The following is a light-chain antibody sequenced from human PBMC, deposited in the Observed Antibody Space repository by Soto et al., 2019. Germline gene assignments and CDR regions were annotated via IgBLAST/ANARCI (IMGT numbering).Light chain of an antibody. J-gene: IGKJ5*01. Sequence: EIVLTQSPATLSLSPGERATLSCRASQSVSSYLAWYQQKPGQAPRLLIYDASNRATGIPARFSGSWSGTDFTLTISSLEPEDFAVYYCQQRSDWPFITFGQGTRLEIK. V-gene: IGKV3-11*01. CDR1: QSVSSY. CDR3: QQRSDWPFIT. CDR2: DAS.